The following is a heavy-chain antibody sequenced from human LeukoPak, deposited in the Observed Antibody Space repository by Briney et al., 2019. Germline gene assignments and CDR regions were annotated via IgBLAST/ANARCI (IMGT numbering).Heavy chain of an antibody. CDR2: INPNSGGT. D-gene: IGHD6-13*01. Sequence: ASVKVSCKASGYTFTGYYMHWVRQAPGQGLEWMGWINPNSGGTNYAQKFHGRVTMTRDTSISTAYMELSRLRSDDTAVYYCARDLSYSSSWYLGHLNYWGQGTLVTVSS. J-gene: IGHJ4*02. V-gene: IGHV1-2*02. CDR3: ARDLSYSSSWYLGHLNY. CDR1: GYTFTGYY.